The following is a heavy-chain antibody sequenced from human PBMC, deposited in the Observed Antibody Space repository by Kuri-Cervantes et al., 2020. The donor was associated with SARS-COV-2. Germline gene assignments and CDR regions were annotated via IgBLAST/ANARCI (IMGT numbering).Heavy chain of an antibody. J-gene: IGHJ4*02. CDR2: ISYDGSNK. V-gene: IGHV3-30-3*01. CDR1: GFTFSSYA. D-gene: IGHD1-26*01. CDR3: AREIVGGFDY. Sequence: GGSLRLSCAASGFTFSSYAMSWVRQAPGKGLEWVAVISYDGSNKYYVDSVKGRFTISRDNSKNTLYLQINSLRAEDTAVYYCAREIVGGFDYWGQGTLVTVSS.